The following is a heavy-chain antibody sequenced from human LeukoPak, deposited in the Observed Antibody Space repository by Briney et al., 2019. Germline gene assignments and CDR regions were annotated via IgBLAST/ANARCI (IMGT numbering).Heavy chain of an antibody. V-gene: IGHV3-23*01. D-gene: IGHD6-13*01. CDR2: ISAGGGGT. J-gene: IGHJ4*02. Sequence: GGSLRLSCATSGFTFGSHAMSWVRQAPGKGLEWVSSISAGGGGTSYADSVKGRITISRDNSKNTVYLQMNSLRAEDTAVYFCVKTFQYSSDWYDYWGQGTLVTVSS. CDR1: GFTFGSHA. CDR3: VKTFQYSSDWYDY.